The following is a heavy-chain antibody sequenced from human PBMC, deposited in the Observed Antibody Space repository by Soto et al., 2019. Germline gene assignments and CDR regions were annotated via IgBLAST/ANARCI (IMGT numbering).Heavy chain of an antibody. Sequence: QVQVVQSGAEVKKPGSSVKVSCKVSGGIFTNNAISWVRQAPGQGLEWLGGVIPLFDTAYYAQIFRGRLRISADGATTTAYTELSGLTSADTAVYFCATGGQNDGYNFYHGMDVWGQGTTVTVS. CDR1: GGIFTNNA. D-gene: IGHD2-15*01. CDR2: VIPLFDTA. J-gene: IGHJ6*02. CDR3: ATGGQNDGYNFYHGMDV. V-gene: IGHV1-69*01.